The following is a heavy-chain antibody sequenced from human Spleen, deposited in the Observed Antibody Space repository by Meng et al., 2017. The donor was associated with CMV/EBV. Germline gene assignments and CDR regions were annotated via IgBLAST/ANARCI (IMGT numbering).Heavy chain of an antibody. V-gene: IGHV3-23*03. CDR3: AKGSIDKGMDV. D-gene: IGHD1-26*01. CDR2: IYSGETST. CDR1: GFTVSSNY. J-gene: IGHJ6*02. Sequence: GGSLRLSCAASGFTVSSNYMSWVRQAPGKGLEWLSVIYSGETSTFYAHSVKGRFTISRDNSKNTLYLQMNSLRAEDTAVYYCAKGSIDKGMDVWGQGTTVTVSS.